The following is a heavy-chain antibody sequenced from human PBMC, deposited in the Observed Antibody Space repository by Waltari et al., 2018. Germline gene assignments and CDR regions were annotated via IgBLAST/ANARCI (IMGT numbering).Heavy chain of an antibody. Sequence: QVQLQESGPGLVRPSETLSLTCTVSGGSISGGYDWSWIRQAPGKGLEWIGYFSGSSGSTNYNPSLKNRVTISKDTSKNQFSLKLSSVTAADTAMYFCTRHTTVVTFDYWGQGVLVTVSS. CDR3: TRHTTVVTFDY. J-gene: IGHJ4*02. CDR1: GGSISGGYD. D-gene: IGHD2-2*01. V-gene: IGHV4-38-2*02. CDR2: FSGSSGST.